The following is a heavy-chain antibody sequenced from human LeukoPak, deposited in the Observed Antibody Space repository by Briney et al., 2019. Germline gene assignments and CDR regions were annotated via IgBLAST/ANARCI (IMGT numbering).Heavy chain of an antibody. CDR1: GGSFSGYY. Sequence: SETLSLTCAVYGGSFSGYYWSWIRQPPGKGLEWIGEINHSGSTNYNPSLRSRVTISTDTSKNQFSLKLSSVTAADTAVYHCARLVYDSRGYYFDYWGQGTLVTVSS. V-gene: IGHV4-34*01. CDR3: ARLVYDSRGYYFDY. J-gene: IGHJ4*02. CDR2: INHSGST. D-gene: IGHD3-22*01.